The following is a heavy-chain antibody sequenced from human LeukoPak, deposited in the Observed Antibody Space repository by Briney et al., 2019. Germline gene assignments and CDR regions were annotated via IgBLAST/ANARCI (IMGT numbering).Heavy chain of an antibody. Sequence: GGSLRLSCAASGFIFSNYWMSWVRQAPGKGLEWVANIKQDGSEKYYVNSVKGRFTISRDNAKNSLYLQMNSLRAEDTAIYYCAREDDWNYEDYWGQGTLVPSPQ. CDR3: AREDDWNYEDY. D-gene: IGHD1-7*01. CDR2: IKQDGSEK. CDR1: GFIFSNYW. V-gene: IGHV3-7*01. J-gene: IGHJ4*02.